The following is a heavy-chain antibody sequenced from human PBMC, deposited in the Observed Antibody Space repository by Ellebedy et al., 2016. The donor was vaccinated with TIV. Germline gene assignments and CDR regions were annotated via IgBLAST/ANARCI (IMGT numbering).Heavy chain of an antibody. Sequence: GGSLRLSCTASGFTVSTRYMSWVRQAPGKGLEWVSIIYSDGSTSHAGSVKGSFAISRDISKNTLYLQMNSLRAEDTAVYYCAGRAYSWNDGSLFDYWGQGTLVTVSS. CDR3: AGRAYSWNDGSLFDY. V-gene: IGHV3-66*01. J-gene: IGHJ4*02. CDR1: GFTVSTRY. CDR2: IYSDGST. D-gene: IGHD1-1*01.